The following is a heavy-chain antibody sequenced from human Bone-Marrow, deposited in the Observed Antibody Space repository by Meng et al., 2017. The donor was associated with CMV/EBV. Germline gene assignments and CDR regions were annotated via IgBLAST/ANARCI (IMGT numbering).Heavy chain of an antibody. V-gene: IGHV3-30-3*01. CDR3: ARVMGLADSGSFLHYGMDV. Sequence: GESLKISCAASGLTFSRYAMDWVRQAPGKGLEWVAVISYDGSNTYYADSVEGRFTISRDNSKNTLYLQMNSLRVEDTAVYYCARVMGLADSGSFLHYGMDVWGQGTTVTVSS. D-gene: IGHD3-10*01. CDR2: ISYDGSNT. J-gene: IGHJ6*02. CDR1: GLTFSRYA.